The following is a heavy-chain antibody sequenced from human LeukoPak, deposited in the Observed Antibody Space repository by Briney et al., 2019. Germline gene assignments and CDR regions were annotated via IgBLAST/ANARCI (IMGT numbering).Heavy chain of an antibody. D-gene: IGHD2-15*01. CDR3: ATDPVGYCGSDSCYSVDY. J-gene: IGHJ4*02. V-gene: IGHV1-2*02. Sequence: ASVKVSCKASGYTFTGYYMHWVRQAPGQGLEWMGWINPNSGGTNYAQKFQGRVTMTEDTSIDTAYMELSSLRSEDTAMYYCATDPVGYCGSDSCYSVDYWGQGTLVTVSS. CDR2: INPNSGGT. CDR1: GYTFTGYY.